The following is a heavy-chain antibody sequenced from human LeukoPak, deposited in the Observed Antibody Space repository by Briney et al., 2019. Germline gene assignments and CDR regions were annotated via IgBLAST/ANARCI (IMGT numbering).Heavy chain of an antibody. CDR3: ARSYSSSWYRWFDP. CDR1: GGSISSYY. CDR2: IYYSGST. Sequence: SETLSLTCTVSGGSISSYYWSWIRQPPGKGLEWIGYIYYSGSTNYNPSLKSRVTISVDTSKNQFSLKLSSVTAADTAVYYCARSYSSSWYRWFDPWGQGTLVTVSS. D-gene: IGHD6-13*01. V-gene: IGHV4-59*01. J-gene: IGHJ5*02.